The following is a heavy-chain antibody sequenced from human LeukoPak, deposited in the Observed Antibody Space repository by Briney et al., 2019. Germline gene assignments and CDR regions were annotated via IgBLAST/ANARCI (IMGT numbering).Heavy chain of an antibody. J-gene: IGHJ5*02. CDR2: ISSSSSYI. CDR3: ARSERCCGGDWPRFDP. V-gene: IGHV3-21*01. Sequence: PGGSLRLSCAASGFTFSSYAMSWVRQAPGKGLEWVSSISSSSSYIYYADSVKGRFTISRDNAKNSLYLQMNSLRAEDTAVYYCARSERCCGGDWPRFDPWGQGTLVTVSS. CDR1: GFTFSSYA. D-gene: IGHD2-21*02.